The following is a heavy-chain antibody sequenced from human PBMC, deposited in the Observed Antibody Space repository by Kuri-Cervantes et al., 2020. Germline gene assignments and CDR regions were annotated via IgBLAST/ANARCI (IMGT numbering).Heavy chain of an antibody. Sequence: GSLRLSCTVSGGSISSYYWSWIRQPPGKGLEWIGYIHYSGSTNYNPSLKSRITMSVDTSKNQFSLKLSPVTAADTAVYYCAREGRIPAAIINRPYFDYWGQGTLVTVSS. CDR3: AREGRIPAAIINRPYFDY. J-gene: IGHJ4*02. CDR2: IHYSGST. V-gene: IGHV4-59*12. CDR1: GGSISSYY. D-gene: IGHD2-2*01.